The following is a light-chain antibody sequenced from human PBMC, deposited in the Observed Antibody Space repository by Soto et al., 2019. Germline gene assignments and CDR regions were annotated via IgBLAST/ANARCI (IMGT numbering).Light chain of an antibody. Sequence: DNQMTQSPSSLSASVGDRVTITCQASQNINNYLNWYQQKPGRAPKLLIYDASNLEAGVPSRFKGSGSGTDFTFPLSRLQPEDIAXXXCQXYXNXPTFGQGTRLEIK. V-gene: IGKV1-33*01. CDR2: DAS. J-gene: IGKJ5*01. CDR3: QXYXNXPT. CDR1: QNINNY.